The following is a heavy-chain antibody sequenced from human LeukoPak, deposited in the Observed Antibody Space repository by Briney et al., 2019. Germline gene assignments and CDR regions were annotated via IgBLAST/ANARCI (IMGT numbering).Heavy chain of an antibody. CDR2: IIPIFGTA. CDR3: ARVPLLFNWFDP. Sequence: GASVKVSCKASGYTFTSYGISWVRQAPGQGLEWMGGIIPIFGTANYAQKFQGRVTITADESTSTAYMELSSLRSEDTAVYYCARVPLLFNWFDPWGQGTLVTVSS. V-gene: IGHV1-69*13. CDR1: GYTFTSYG. J-gene: IGHJ5*02. D-gene: IGHD1-26*01.